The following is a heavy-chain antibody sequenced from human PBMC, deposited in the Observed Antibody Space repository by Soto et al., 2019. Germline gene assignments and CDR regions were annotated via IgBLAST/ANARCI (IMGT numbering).Heavy chain of an antibody. CDR1: GGSISSGGYS. CDR3: ARGIMVRGVEFDY. CDR2: IYHSGST. J-gene: IGHJ4*02. Sequence: PSETLSPTCAVSGGSISSGGYSWSWIRQPPGKGLEWIGYIYHSGSTYYNPSLKSRVTISVDRSKNQFSLKLSSVTAADTAVYYCARGIMVRGVEFDYWGQGTLVTVSS. D-gene: IGHD3-10*01. V-gene: IGHV4-30-2*01.